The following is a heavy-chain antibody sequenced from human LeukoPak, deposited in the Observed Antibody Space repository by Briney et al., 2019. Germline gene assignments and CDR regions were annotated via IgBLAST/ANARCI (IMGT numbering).Heavy chain of an antibody. V-gene: IGHV3-30-3*01. CDR1: GFTFSSYA. Sequence: PGGSLRLSCAASGFTFSSYAMHWVRQAPGKGLEWVAVISYDGSNKYYADSVKGRFTISRDNSKNTLYLQMNSLRAEDTAVYYCARRTNYYDSSGYAFDIRGQGTMVTVSS. CDR3: ARRTNYYDSSGYAFDI. CDR2: ISYDGSNK. D-gene: IGHD3-22*01. J-gene: IGHJ3*02.